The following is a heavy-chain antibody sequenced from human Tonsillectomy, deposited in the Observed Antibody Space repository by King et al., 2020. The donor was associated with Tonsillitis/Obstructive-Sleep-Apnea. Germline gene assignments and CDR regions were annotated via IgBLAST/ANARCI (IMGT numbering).Heavy chain of an antibody. J-gene: IGHJ3*02. D-gene: IGHD1-1*01. CDR3: ARRVQLERRGDAFNI. V-gene: IGHV4-39*01. Sequence: QLQESGPGLVKPSETLSLTCTVSGGSISSSTYYWGLIRQPPGKGLEWIGTIYYSGSTYYNPPLKTRVTISVDTSNNQFSLKLSSVTAADTAVYYCARRVQLERRGDAFNIWGQGTMVTVSS. CDR1: GGSISSSTYY. CDR2: IYYSGST.